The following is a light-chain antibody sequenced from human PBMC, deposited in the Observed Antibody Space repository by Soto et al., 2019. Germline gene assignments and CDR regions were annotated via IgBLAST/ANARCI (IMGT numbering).Light chain of an antibody. V-gene: IGLV1-40*01. CDR2: GNS. CDR3: QSYDSSLSGVV. CDR1: SSNIGAGYD. J-gene: IGLJ2*01. Sequence: QSVLTQPPSVSGAPGQRVTISCTGSSSNIGAGYDVHWYQQLPGTAPKLLIYGNSNRPSGVPDRFSGSKSGTSASLAITGLQDEDEADYYFQSYDSSLSGVVLGGGTKLTVL.